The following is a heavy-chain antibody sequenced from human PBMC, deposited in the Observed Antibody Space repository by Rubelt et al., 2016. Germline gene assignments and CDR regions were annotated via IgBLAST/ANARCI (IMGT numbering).Heavy chain of an antibody. V-gene: IGHV4-59*12. CDR2: IYYSGST. J-gene: IGHJ4*02. CDR3: ARLQWELSTIDF. CDR1: GYSISTYY. Sequence: QVQLQESGPGLVKPSETLSLTCTVSGYSISTYYRSWIRQPPGKGLEWIGYIYYSGSTNYNPSLKSRVTISVDTSTNQFSLKLGSVPAADTAVYYCARLQWELSTIDFWGQGTLVTVSS. D-gene: IGHD1-26*01.